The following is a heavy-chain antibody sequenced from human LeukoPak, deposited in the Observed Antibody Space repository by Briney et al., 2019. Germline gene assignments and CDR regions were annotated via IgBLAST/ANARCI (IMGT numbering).Heavy chain of an antibody. Sequence: GGSLRLSCAASGLTLRHYCVHWVRQVPGKGLVWVSHINSDGSDTTYADSVKGRFTISRDNAKNALYLQMNSLSAEDTAVYYWAVQLGTLDYWGQGTLVTVSS. V-gene: IGHV3-74*01. CDR3: AVQLGTLDY. CDR2: INSDGSDT. J-gene: IGHJ4*02. CDR1: GLTLRHYC. D-gene: IGHD3-16*01.